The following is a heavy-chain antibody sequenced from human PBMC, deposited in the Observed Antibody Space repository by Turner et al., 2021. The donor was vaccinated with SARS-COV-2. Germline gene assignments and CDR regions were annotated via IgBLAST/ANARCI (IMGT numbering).Heavy chain of an antibody. Sequence: QVHLVHSGAEVMKPGFPVNVSCQASGGTFTSYAISWVRQAPGQGLEWMGGIIPMVGTANYAQKFQGRVTITADESTSTAYMELSSLRSEDTAVYYCARIAVAGINNDYYYGMDVWGQGTTVNVSS. CDR2: IIPMVGTA. CDR3: ARIAVAGINNDYYYGMDV. J-gene: IGHJ6*02. V-gene: IGHV1-69*01. D-gene: IGHD6-13*01. CDR1: GGTFTSYA.